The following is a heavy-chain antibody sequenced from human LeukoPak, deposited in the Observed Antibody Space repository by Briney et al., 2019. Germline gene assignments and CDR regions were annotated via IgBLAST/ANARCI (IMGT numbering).Heavy chain of an antibody. CDR1: GGSISSGSYY. D-gene: IGHD3-3*01. V-gene: IGHV4-61*02. J-gene: IGHJ4*02. CDR2: IYTSGST. Sequence: SETLSLTCTVSGGSISSGSYYWSWIRQPAGKGLEWVGRIYTSGSTNYNPSLKSRVTISVDTSKNQFSLKLSSVTAADTAVYYCARNADVLRFLEWLPYFDYWGQGTLVTVSS. CDR3: ARNADVLRFLEWLPYFDY.